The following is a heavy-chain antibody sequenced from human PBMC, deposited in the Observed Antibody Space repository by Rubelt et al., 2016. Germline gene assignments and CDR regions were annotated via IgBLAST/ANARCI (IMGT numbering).Heavy chain of an antibody. CDR1: GGTFSSYA. V-gene: IGHV1-69*01. D-gene: IGHD3-22*01. J-gene: IGHJ4*02. CDR3: ARDPSNTSGFHAYFDY. CDR2: IIPIFGTA. Sequence: QVQLVQSGAEVKKPGSSVKVSCKASGGTFSSYAISWVRQAPGQGLEWMGGIIPIFGTANYAQKFQGRVTSTADESTSTAYMELSSLRSEDTAVYYCARDPSNTSGFHAYFDYWGQGTLVTVSS.